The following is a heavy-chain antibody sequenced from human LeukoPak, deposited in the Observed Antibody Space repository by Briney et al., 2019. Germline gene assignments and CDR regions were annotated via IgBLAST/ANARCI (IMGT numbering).Heavy chain of an antibody. CDR2: IKQDGSEK. Sequence: GGSLRLSCAVSGFTFCRYWERCVRTARGKAVECVANIKQDGSEKYYVDSVKGRFTISRDNDKNSLFLQMTSLRAEDTAVYYCARVGGRYSPLGYWGQGTLVTVSS. D-gene: IGHD3-16*02. V-gene: IGHV3-7*01. CDR1: GFTFCRYW. J-gene: IGHJ4*02. CDR3: ARVGGRYSPLGY.